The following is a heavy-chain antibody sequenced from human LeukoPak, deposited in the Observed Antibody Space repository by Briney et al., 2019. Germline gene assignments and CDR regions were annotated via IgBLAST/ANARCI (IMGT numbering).Heavy chain of an antibody. CDR3: AKDRQWLVRRVYFDY. D-gene: IGHD6-19*01. V-gene: IGHV3-23*01. CDR1: GFTFSSYA. CDR2: ISGSGGST. Sequence: PGGSLRLSCAASGFTFSSYAMSWVRQAPGEGLEWVSAISGSGGSTYYADSVKGRFTISRDNSNNTLYLEMNRLRAEDTAVYYCAKDRQWLVRRVYFDYWGQGTLVTVSS. J-gene: IGHJ4*02.